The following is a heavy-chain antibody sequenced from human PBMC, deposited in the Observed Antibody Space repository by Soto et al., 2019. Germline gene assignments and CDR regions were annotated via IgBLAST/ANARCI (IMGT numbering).Heavy chain of an antibody. V-gene: IGHV4-34*01. CDR3: ARSSTPGDFDY. CDR1: GGTFSGYY. CDR2: INHSGST. J-gene: IGHJ4*02. Sequence: PSETLSLTCAVYGGTFSGYYWSWIRQPPGKGLEWIGEINHSGSTNYNPSLKSRVTISVDTSKNQFSLKLSSVTAADTAVYYCARSSTPGDFDYWGQGTLVTVSS.